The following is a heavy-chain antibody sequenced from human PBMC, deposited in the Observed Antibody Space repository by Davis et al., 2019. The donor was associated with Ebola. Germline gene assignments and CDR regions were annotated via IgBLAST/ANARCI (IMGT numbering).Heavy chain of an antibody. D-gene: IGHD2-15*01. J-gene: IGHJ4*02. V-gene: IGHV3-9*01. Sequence: SLKISCAASGFTFSDYYMSWIRQAPGKGLEWVSGISWNSGRIGYADSVKGRFTISRDNAKNSLYLQMNSLRAEDTALYYCAKARYCSGGSCFYFDYWGQGTLVTVSS. CDR1: GFTFSDYY. CDR3: AKARYCSGGSCFYFDY. CDR2: ISWNSGRI.